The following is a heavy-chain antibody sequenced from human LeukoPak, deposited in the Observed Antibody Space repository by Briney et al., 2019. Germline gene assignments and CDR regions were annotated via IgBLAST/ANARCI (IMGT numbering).Heavy chain of an antibody. D-gene: IGHD3-22*01. CDR2: IYYSATT. Sequence: SETLSLTCTVSGGSISSYYWSWIRQPPGKGLEWIGYIYYSATTYYTPSLKSRVSISVDTSKNQFSLKLSSVSAADAAVYYCARSSGYLFDPWGQGILVTVSS. J-gene: IGHJ5*02. CDR1: GGSISSYY. V-gene: IGHV4-59*04. CDR3: ARSSGYLFDP.